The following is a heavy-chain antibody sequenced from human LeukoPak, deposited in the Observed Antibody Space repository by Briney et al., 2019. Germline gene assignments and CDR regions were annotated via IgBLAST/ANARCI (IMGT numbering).Heavy chain of an antibody. V-gene: IGHV3-21*06. J-gene: IGHJ4*02. CDR2: ISGSSSYI. D-gene: IGHD3-10*01. CDR3: ARDSAFDY. CDR1: GFTFSSYS. Sequence: PGGSLRLSCAASGFTFSSYSMNWVRQAPGKGLEWVSSISGSSSYIYYADSVKGRFTISRDNGKNSLHLQMNSLRAEDTAVYYCARDSAFDYWGQGTLVIVSS.